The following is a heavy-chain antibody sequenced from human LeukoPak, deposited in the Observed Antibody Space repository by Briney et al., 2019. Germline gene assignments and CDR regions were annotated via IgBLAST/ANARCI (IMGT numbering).Heavy chain of an antibody. CDR1: GYTFTSYH. D-gene: IGHD2-8*01. J-gene: IGHJ4*02. CDR2: INLSGGST. V-gene: IGHV1-46*01. Sequence: ASVTVSCKASGYTFTSYHMHWVRQAPGQGLEWMGLINLSGGSTTYAQRFQGRVTLTRDTSTSTVYMELSSLRSEDTAVYYCARDYVDDIPMIKDYWGQGTLVTVSS. CDR3: ARDYVDDIPMIKDY.